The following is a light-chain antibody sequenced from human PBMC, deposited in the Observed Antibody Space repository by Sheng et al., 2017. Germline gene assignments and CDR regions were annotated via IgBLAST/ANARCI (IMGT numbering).Light chain of an antibody. Sequence: EIVMTQSPVTLSVSPGERATLSCRASQSVSSNLAWYQQKPGQAPRLLIYGASTRATGIPARFSGSGSGTDFTLTISSLEPEDFAVYYCQQRINWPLTFGGGTKVEIK. CDR3: QQRINWPLT. J-gene: IGKJ4*01. CDR1: QSVSSN. V-gene: IGKV3-15*01. CDR2: GAS.